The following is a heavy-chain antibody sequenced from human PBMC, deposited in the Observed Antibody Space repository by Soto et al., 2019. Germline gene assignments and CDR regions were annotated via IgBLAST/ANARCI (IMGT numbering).Heavy chain of an antibody. CDR3: ARHPIVVVPAANQHYYYYGMDV. CDR1: GYSFTSYW. D-gene: IGHD2-2*01. V-gene: IGHV5-10-1*01. CDR2: IDPSDSYT. J-gene: IGHJ6*02. Sequence: PGESLKISCKGSGYSFTSYWISWVRQMPGKGLEWMGRIDPSDSYTNYSPSFQGHVTISADKSISTAYLQWSSLKASDTAMYYCARHPIVVVPAANQHYYYYGMDVWGPGTTLTV.